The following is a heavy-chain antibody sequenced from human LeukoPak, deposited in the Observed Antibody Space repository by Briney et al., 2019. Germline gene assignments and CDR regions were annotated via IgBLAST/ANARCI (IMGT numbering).Heavy chain of an antibody. V-gene: IGHV4-4*09. J-gene: IGHJ4*02. CDR2: IYNSGIT. CDR3: ARHGDVRYFDWLKDGFDY. CDR1: GGSISSYY. Sequence: SETLSLTCTVFGGSISSYYWSWIRKPPGKGLEWIGYIYNSGITNKNPSLKSRVAISGDTSKNQFSLKLSSVTAADTAVYYCARHGDVRYFDWLKDGFDYWGQGTLVTVSS. D-gene: IGHD3-9*01.